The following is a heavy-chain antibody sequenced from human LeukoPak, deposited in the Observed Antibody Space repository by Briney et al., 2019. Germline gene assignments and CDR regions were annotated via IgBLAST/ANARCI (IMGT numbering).Heavy chain of an antibody. V-gene: IGHV4-39*01. CDR3: ARYRPYDALTDSSPEGYFHH. J-gene: IGHJ1*01. CDR2: FYYTGST. CDR1: GDSISGGRDC. D-gene: IGHD3-9*01. Sequence: PSETLSLTCTVSGDSISGGRDCWGWIRQPPGKGLEWIGTFYYTGSTYYNPSLRSRVSISVDTSKSQYSLKLSSVTAADTAVYYCARYRPYDALTDSSPEGYFHHWGQGTLVTVSS.